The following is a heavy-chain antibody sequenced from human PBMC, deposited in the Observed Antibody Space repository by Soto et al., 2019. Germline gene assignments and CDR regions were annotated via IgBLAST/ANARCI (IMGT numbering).Heavy chain of an antibody. CDR3: VRDNNWSLDY. D-gene: IGHD1-1*01. J-gene: IGHJ4*02. V-gene: IGHV3-74*01. Sequence: GGSLRLSCAASGFTFSKHWMHWVRQAPGKGLVWVSHIKTDGSFTRDADSLKGRFTISRDNARNTLYLQMNGLRAEDTAIYYCVRDNNWSLDYWGQGTLVTVSS. CDR2: IKTDGSFT. CDR1: GFTFSKHW.